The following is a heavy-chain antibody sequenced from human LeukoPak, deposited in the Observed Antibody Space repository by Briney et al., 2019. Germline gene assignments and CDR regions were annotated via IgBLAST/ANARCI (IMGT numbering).Heavy chain of an antibody. Sequence: GGSLRLSCAASGFTFSSLEMNGVRQAPGRGLEWISYISSSASTIYDEDSVKGRFTISRDNSKNTLYLQMNRLSAEDTAVYYCAKGLQFSSWDYWGQGTLVTVSS. CDR2: ISSSASTI. J-gene: IGHJ4*02. D-gene: IGHD5-24*01. CDR1: GFTFSSLE. CDR3: AKGLQFSSWDY. V-gene: IGHV3-48*03.